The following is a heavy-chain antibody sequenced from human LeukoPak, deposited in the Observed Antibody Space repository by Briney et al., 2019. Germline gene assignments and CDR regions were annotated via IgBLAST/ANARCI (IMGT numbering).Heavy chain of an antibody. Sequence: GGSLRLSCAASGFTFISYAMSWVRQAPGKGLEWVSTISGSGGSIYYADSVKGRFTVSRDNSKNTLYLQMNTLRTEDTAVYYCAKAEGYDILTGLDYWGQGTLVTVSS. D-gene: IGHD3-9*01. V-gene: IGHV3-23*01. J-gene: IGHJ4*02. CDR3: AKAEGYDILTGLDY. CDR2: ISGSGGSI. CDR1: GFTFISYA.